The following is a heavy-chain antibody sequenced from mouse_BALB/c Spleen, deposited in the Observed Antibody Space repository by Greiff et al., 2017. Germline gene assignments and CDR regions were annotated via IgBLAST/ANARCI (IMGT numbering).Heavy chain of an antibody. CDR1: GYTFTSYW. D-gene: IGHD2-10*02. Sequence: QVQLQQSGAELAKPGASVKMSCKASGYTFTSYWMHWVKQRPGQGLEWIGRIYPGDGDTNYNGKFKGKATLTADKSSSTAYMQLSSLTSVDSAVYFCARGYEGDAMDYWGQGTSVTVSA. J-gene: IGHJ4*01. CDR2: IYPGDGDT. V-gene: IGHV1-80*01. CDR3: ARGYEGDAMDY.